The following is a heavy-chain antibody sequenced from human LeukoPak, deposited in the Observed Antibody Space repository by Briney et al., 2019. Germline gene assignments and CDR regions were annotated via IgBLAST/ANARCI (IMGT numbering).Heavy chain of an antibody. J-gene: IGHJ4*02. CDR3: ARDLPSTIIYDY. V-gene: IGHV4-30-4*08. CDR2: IYYSGST. CDR1: GGSISSGDYY. Sequence: SQTLSLTCTVSGGSISSGDYYWSWIRQPPGKGLEWIGYIYYSGSTYYNPSLKSRVTISVDPSKNQFSLKLSSVTAADTAVYYCARDLPSTIIYDYWGQGTLVTVSS. D-gene: IGHD3-10*01.